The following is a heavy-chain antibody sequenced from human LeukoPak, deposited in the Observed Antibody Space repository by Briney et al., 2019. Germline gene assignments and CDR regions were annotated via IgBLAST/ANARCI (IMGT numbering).Heavy chain of an antibody. J-gene: IGHJ4*02. V-gene: IGHV4-38-2*02. CDR2: IYHRGST. Sequence: SETLSLTCTVSGGSISSGYYWGWIRQPPGKGLEWIGNIYHRGSTYYNPSLKSRVTISVDTSKNQFSLKLSSVTAADTAVYYCARELIAAAGSFDYWGQGTLVTVSS. CDR3: ARELIAAAGSFDY. CDR1: GGSISSGYY. D-gene: IGHD6-13*01.